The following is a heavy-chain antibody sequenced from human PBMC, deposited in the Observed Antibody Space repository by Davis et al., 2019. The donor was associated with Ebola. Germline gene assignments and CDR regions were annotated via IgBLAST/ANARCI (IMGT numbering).Heavy chain of an antibody. V-gene: IGHV3-9*01. CDR3: ANGNFDWVARYYYGMDV. CDR2: ISWNSGSI. J-gene: IGHJ6*02. CDR1: GFTFDDYA. D-gene: IGHD3-9*01. Sequence: GGSLRLSCAASGFTFDDYAMHWVRQAPGKGLEWVSGISWNSGSIGYADSVKGRFTISRDNARNSLYLQMNSLRTEDTAVYYCANGNFDWVARYYYGMDVWGQGTTVTVSS.